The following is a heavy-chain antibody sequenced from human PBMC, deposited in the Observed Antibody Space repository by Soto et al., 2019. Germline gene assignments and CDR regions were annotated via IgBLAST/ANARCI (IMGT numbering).Heavy chain of an antibody. J-gene: IGHJ6*02. CDR3: ARGLRGWLQLYYGMDV. CDR2: TYYRSKWYN. Sequence: SQTLSLTCAISGDSVSSNSAAWNWIRQSPSRGLEWLGRTYYRSKWYNDYAVSVKSRITVNPDTSKNQFSLQLNSVTPEDTAVYYCARGLRGWLQLYYGMDVWGQGTTVTVSS. V-gene: IGHV6-1*01. CDR1: GDSVSSNSAA. D-gene: IGHD5-12*01.